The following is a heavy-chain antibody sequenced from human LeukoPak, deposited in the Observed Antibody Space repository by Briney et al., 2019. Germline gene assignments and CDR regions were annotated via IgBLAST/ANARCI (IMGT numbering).Heavy chain of an antibody. J-gene: IGHJ6*02. Sequence: GGSLRLSCAASGFSFSSYIMHWVRQAPGKGLEWVAVIWFDGSKEFYTDSVKGRFTISRDNSKDTVYLQMDSLRVEDTAVYYCARTGDVSTTSIYYYYAMDVWGQGTTVTVSS. CDR1: GFSFSSYI. CDR2: IWFDGSKE. CDR3: ARTGDVSTTSIYYYYAMDV. D-gene: IGHD2/OR15-2a*01. V-gene: IGHV3-33*08.